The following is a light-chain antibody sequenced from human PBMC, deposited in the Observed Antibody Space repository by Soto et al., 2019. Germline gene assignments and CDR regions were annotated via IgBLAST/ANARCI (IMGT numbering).Light chain of an antibody. Sequence: DIQMTQSPPTLSASVGDRVTITCRASQSIRHYLAWYQQMPGKAPKLLIYGASTLQSGVPSRFSGSGSGTEFTLTISSLQPDDFGTYFCKHQNSDSQTFGQGTKVDIK. CDR3: KHQNSDSQT. CDR1: QSIRHY. V-gene: IGKV1-5*01. CDR2: GAS. J-gene: IGKJ1*01.